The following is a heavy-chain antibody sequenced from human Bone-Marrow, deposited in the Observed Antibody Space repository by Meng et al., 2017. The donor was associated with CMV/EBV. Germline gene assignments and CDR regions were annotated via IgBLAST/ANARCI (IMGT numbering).Heavy chain of an antibody. CDR3: TTDLSGGDSSGYYLSDY. CDR2: IKSKTDGGTT. V-gene: IGHV3-15*01. J-gene: IGHJ4*02. CDR1: TFGNAW. D-gene: IGHD3-22*01. Sequence: TFGNAWMSWVRQAPGKGLEWVGRIKSKTDGGTTDYAAPVKGRFTISRDDSKNTLYLQMNSLKTEDTAVYYCTTDLSGGDSSGYYLSDYWGQGTLVTVSS.